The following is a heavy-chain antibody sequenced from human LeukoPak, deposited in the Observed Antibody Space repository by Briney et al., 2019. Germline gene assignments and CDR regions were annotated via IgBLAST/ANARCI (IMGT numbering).Heavy chain of an antibody. J-gene: IGHJ4*02. CDR2: INHSGST. CDR1: GGSFSGYY. Sequence: PSETLSLTCAVYGGSFSGYYWSWIRQPPGKGLEWIGEINHSGSTNYNPSLKSRVTISVDTSKNQFSLKLSSVTAADTAVYYCARGLRNNCSGGSCYVSFDYWGQGTLVTVSS. D-gene: IGHD2-15*01. CDR3: ARGLRNNCSGGSCYVSFDY. V-gene: IGHV4-34*01.